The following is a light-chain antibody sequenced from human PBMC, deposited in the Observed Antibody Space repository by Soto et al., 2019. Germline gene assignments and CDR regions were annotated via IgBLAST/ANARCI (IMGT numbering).Light chain of an antibody. CDR1: QGISTW. Sequence: DIQMTQSPSSVSASVGDRVTISCRASQGISTWLAWYQQKPGKAPKLLIFGASSLQSEVPSRFSASGAGTDFTLTIGSLQPEDVATYFCQQAYGFAFTFGPGTTVHIK. J-gene: IGKJ3*01. V-gene: IGKV1-12*01. CDR3: QQAYGFAFT. CDR2: GAS.